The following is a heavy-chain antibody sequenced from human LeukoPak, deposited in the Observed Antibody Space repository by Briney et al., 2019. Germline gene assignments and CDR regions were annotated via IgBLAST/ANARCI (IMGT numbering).Heavy chain of an antibody. J-gene: IGHJ6*03. CDR2: IYSGGST. V-gene: IGHV3-66*02. D-gene: IGHD2-2*02. CDR3: ARVSVVPAAIDCYYYYMDV. CDR1: GFTVSSNY. Sequence: GGSLRLPCAASGFTVSSNYMSWVRQAPGKGLEWVAVIYSGGSTYYADSVKGRFTIYRDNSKNRLYLQMNSLRAGETAVYYCARVSVVPAAIDCYYYYMDVWGKGTTVSVSS.